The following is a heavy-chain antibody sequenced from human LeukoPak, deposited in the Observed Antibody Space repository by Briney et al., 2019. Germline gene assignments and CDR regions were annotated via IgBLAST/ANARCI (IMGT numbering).Heavy chain of an antibody. J-gene: IGHJ3*02. D-gene: IGHD3-22*01. Sequence: SETLSLTCAVSGYSISSGYYWGWIRQPPGEGLEWIGSIYHSGSTYYNPSLKSRVTISVDTSKNQFSLKLSSVTAADTAVYYCASSDYDSSAGAFDIWGQGTVVTVSS. CDR3: ASSDYDSSAGAFDI. CDR2: IYHSGST. V-gene: IGHV4-38-2*01. CDR1: GYSISSGYY.